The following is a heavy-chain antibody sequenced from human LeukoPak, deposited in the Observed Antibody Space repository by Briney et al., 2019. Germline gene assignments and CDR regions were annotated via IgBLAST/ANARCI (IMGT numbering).Heavy chain of an antibody. CDR2: ISPSGGSS. V-gene: IGHV1-46*01. CDR1: GYTFTDNY. D-gene: IGHD3-10*01. J-gene: IGHJ4*02. CDR3: ARVSEETGSDY. Sequence: GASVKVSCKASGYTFTDNYIHWVRQAPGQGLEWMGIISPSGGSSSYAQKFQGRVTMTRDKSTSTVYMELSRLRSEDTAVYYCARVSEETGSDYWGQGTLVTVSS.